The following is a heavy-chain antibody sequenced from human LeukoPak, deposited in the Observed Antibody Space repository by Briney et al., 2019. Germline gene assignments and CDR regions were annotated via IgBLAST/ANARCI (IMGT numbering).Heavy chain of an antibody. CDR3: ARRIAIFGDGNWFDF. J-gene: IGHJ5*01. Sequence: GESLKISCKGSGYSFTHYCIAWVRQIPGKGLEWRAAIYTGDSDTRNSPCLQAQVTISADESIRTAYLQWSSLKPADTAMYYCARRIAIFGDGNWFDFWGQGTLVTVSS. V-gene: IGHV5-51*01. D-gene: IGHD3-3*01. CDR2: IYTGDSDT. CDR1: GYSFTHYC.